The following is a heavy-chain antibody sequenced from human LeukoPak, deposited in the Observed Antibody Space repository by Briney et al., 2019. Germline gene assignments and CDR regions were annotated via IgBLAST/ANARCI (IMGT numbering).Heavy chain of an antibody. Sequence: GGSLRLSCAASGFTFSSYGMSWVRQAPGKGLEWVSAISGSGGSTYYADSVKGRFTISRDNSKNTLYLQMNSLRAEDTAVYYCAKDVEQWLVLYAFGIWGQGTMVTVSS. J-gene: IGHJ3*02. D-gene: IGHD6-19*01. CDR2: ISGSGGST. V-gene: IGHV3-23*01. CDR3: AKDVEQWLVLYAFGI. CDR1: GFTFSSYG.